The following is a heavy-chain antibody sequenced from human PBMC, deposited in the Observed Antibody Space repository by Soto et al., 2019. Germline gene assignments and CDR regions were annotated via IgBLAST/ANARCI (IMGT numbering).Heavy chain of an antibody. D-gene: IGHD3-16*01. CDR3: TTNRGEWYYFGY. J-gene: IGHJ4*02. CDR2: IKRKNDGGTS. CDR1: GFTFSNAW. V-gene: IGHV3-15*01. Sequence: PGGSLRLSCAASGFTFSNAWMSWVRQAPGKGLEWVGRIKRKNDGGTSDYAAPVKGRFTISRDDSKNTLYLQVNSLKTEDTAVYYCTTNRGEWYYFGYWGQGTLVTVSS.